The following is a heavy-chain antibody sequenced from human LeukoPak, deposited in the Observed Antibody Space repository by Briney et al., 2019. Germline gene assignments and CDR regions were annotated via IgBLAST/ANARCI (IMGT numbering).Heavy chain of an antibody. D-gene: IGHD3-10*01. Sequence: SETLSLTCTVSGGPISSYYWSWIRQPPGKGLEWIGYIYYSGSTNYNPSLKSRVTISVDTSKNQFSLKLSSVTAADTAVYYCAREYYYGSGSYNGMDVWGQGTTVTVSS. CDR3: AREYYYGSGSYNGMDV. CDR2: IYYSGST. CDR1: GGPISSYY. V-gene: IGHV4-59*01. J-gene: IGHJ6*02.